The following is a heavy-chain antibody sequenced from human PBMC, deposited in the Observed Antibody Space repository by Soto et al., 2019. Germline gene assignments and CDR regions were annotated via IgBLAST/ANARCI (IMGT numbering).Heavy chain of an antibody. CDR3: AKDMYSSSRSARYYYYGMDV. J-gene: IGHJ6*02. V-gene: IGHV3-43*01. D-gene: IGHD6-13*01. CDR2: ISCDSGTI. CDR1: GFTFSSYS. Sequence: GGSLRLSCAASGFTFSSYSMNWVRQAPGKGLEWVSFISCDSGTIYYANSVKGRFTISRDNSKNSLYLQMNSLRTEDTALYYCAKDMYSSSRSARYYYYGMDVWGQGTTVTVSS.